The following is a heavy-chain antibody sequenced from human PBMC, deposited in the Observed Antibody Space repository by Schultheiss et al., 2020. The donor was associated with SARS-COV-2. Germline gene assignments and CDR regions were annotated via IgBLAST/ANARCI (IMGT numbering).Heavy chain of an antibody. CDR3: AYSNYYASSIYNHNWFDP. J-gene: IGHJ5*02. Sequence: SGPTLVKPTQTLTLTCTFSGFSLSTSGVGVGWIRQPPGKALEWLALIYWDDDKRYSPSLKSRLTIAKDSSKNQVVLTMANMDPVDTATYYCAYSNYYASSIYNHNWFDPWGQGTLVTVSS. CDR1: GFSLSTSGVG. CDR2: IYWDDDK. D-gene: IGHD3-16*01. V-gene: IGHV2-5*02.